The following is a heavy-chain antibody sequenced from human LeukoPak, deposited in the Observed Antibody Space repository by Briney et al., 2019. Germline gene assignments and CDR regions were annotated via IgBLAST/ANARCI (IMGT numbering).Heavy chain of an antibody. CDR2: ISASSSTI. J-gene: IGHJ4*02. Sequence: GGSLRLSCAASGFTFSSYHMNWVRQAPGKGLEWVSYISASSSTIYYADSVKDRFTISRDNAKNSLYLQMNSLRAEDTAVYYCASDNHYGYDFWGQGTLVTVSP. CDR1: GFTFSSYH. CDR3: ASDNHYGYDF. D-gene: IGHD3-10*01. V-gene: IGHV3-48*01.